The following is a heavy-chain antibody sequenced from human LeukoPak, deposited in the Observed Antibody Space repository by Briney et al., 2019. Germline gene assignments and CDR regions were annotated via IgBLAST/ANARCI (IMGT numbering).Heavy chain of an antibody. CDR1: GFTFNDYY. J-gene: IGHJ3*02. CDR2: ISSSGSTI. V-gene: IGHV3-11*01. Sequence: PGGSLRLSCAASGFTFNDYYMSWIRQAPEKGLEWVSYISSSGSTIYYADSVKGRFTISRDNAKNSLYLQMNSLRAEDTAVYYCASGAEWEPHDAFDIWGQGTMVTVSS. CDR3: ASGAEWEPHDAFDI. D-gene: IGHD1-26*01.